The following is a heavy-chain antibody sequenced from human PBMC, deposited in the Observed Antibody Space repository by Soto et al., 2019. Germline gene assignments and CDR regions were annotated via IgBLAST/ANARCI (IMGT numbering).Heavy chain of an antibody. CDR3: ARDSPNSSSWYVDFRRDYYYYYGMDV. Sequence: GGSLRLSCAASGFTFSSYAMHWVRQAPGKGLEWVAVISYDGSNKYYADSVKGRFTISRDNSKNTLYLQMNSLRAEDTAVYYCARDSPNSSSWYVDFRRDYYYYYGMDVWGQGTTVTVSS. D-gene: IGHD6-13*01. CDR1: GFTFSSYA. J-gene: IGHJ6*02. CDR2: ISYDGSNK. V-gene: IGHV3-30-3*01.